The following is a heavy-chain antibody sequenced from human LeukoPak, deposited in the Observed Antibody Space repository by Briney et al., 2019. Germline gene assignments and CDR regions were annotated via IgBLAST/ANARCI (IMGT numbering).Heavy chain of an antibody. V-gene: IGHV1-69*04. D-gene: IGHD3-22*01. CDR2: IIPILGIA. CDR1: GRTFSSYT. J-gene: IGHJ4*02. CDR3: AREGYYYDSSGYPLLDY. Sequence: SVKLSCKASGRTFSSYTISWVRQAPGQGLEWMGRIIPILGIANYAQKFQGRVTITADKSTSTAYMELSSLRSEDTGAYYCAREGYYYDSSGYPLLDYWGQGTLVTVSS.